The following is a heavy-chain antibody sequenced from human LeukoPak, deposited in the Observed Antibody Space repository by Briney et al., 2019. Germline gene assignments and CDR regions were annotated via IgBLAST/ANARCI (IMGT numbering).Heavy chain of an antibody. J-gene: IGHJ4*02. CDR3: ARGNYDFWSGYYYYFDY. V-gene: IGHV1-46*01. D-gene: IGHD3-3*01. CDR1: GYTFTSYY. Sequence: ASVKVSCKASGYTFTSYYTHWVRQAPGQGLERMGIINPSGGSTSYAQKFQGRVTMTRDMSTSTVYMELSSLRSEDTAVYYCARGNYDFWSGYYYYFDYWGQGTLVTVSS. CDR2: INPSGGST.